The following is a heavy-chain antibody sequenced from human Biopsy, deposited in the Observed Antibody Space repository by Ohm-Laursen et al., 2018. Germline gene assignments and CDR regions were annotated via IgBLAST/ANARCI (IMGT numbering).Heavy chain of an antibody. CDR2: ISAYNGNT. CDR1: GYTFTSYG. Sequence: SVKVSCKASGYTFTSYGISWVRQAPGQGLEWMGWISAYNGNTNYAQKLQGRVTMTTDTSTSTAYMELRSLRSDDTAVYYCARCSTPYYDFWSGYQPTYYFDYWGQGTLVTVSS. V-gene: IGHV1-18*01. CDR3: ARCSTPYYDFWSGYQPTYYFDY. D-gene: IGHD3-3*01. J-gene: IGHJ4*02.